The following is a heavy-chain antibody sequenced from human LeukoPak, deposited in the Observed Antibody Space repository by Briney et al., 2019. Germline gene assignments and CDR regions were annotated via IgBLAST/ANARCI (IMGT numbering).Heavy chain of an antibody. CDR3: ARRGLAARPSGFDC. V-gene: IGHV3-23*01. D-gene: IGHD6-6*01. CDR2: ISGSGGST. J-gene: IGHJ4*02. Sequence: GGSLRPSCAASGFTFSSYAMSWVRQAPGKGLEWVSAISGSGGSTYYADSVKGRFTISRDNSENTLYLQMNSLRAEDTAVYYCARRGLAARPSGFDCWGQGTLVTVSS. CDR1: GFTFSSYA.